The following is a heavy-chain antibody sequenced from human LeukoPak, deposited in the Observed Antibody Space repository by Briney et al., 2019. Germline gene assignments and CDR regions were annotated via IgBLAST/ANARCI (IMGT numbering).Heavy chain of an antibody. J-gene: IGHJ4*02. CDR1: GGSISSGGYY. V-gene: IGHV4-31*03. Sequence: PSETLSLTCTVSGGSISSGGYYWSWIRQHPGKGLEWIGYIHTSGSTYYNPSLKSRVTISVDTSKNQFSLKLSSVTAADTAVYFCARGYYDTSAYSNPFDFWGQGTLVTVSS. CDR2: IHTSGST. CDR3: ARGYYDTSAYSNPFDF. D-gene: IGHD3-22*01.